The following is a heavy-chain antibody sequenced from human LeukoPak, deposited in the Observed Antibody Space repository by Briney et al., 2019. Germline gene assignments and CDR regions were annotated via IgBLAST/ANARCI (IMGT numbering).Heavy chain of an antibody. CDR3: ARLYYADSGTYNRPFDY. CDR1: GFTLNSYW. D-gene: IGHD3-10*01. V-gene: IGHV3-7*04. Sequence: GGSLGLSCAASGFTLNSYWMSWVRQAPGKGLEWVANIKQDGSDKYYVDSVKGRFTISRDNAKNSLYLQMNSLRAEDTAVYYCARLYYADSGTYNRPFDYWGQGTLVTVSS. J-gene: IGHJ4*02. CDR2: IKQDGSDK.